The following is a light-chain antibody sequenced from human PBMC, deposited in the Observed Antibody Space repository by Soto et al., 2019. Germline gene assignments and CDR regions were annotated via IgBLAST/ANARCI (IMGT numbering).Light chain of an antibody. CDR2: DAS. V-gene: IGKV1-33*01. CDR3: QHYSNLIT. Sequence: DIQRTQTPSCLCASVEYSVTITSQASQDVKNYLNWYQQKLGKAPKLLIYDASNLETGGPSRFSGSGSGTYFSFTISSLQPEDFATYYCQHYSNLITCGQGTRREIK. J-gene: IGKJ5*01. CDR1: QDVKNY.